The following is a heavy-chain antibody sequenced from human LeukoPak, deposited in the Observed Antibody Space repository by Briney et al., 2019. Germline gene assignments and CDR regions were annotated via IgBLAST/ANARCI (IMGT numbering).Heavy chain of an antibody. CDR1: GFTFNNYN. Sequence: PGGSLTLSCPTSGFTFNNYNMNWVRPAPGRELEWVSSINSSCSYIYYADSVKDRFTISRDNAKNSLYLQMNILGPDETAVYYCARDPYSGSSGDYYYYDMDVWGKGTTVTISS. J-gene: IGHJ6*03. CDR2: INSSCSYI. V-gene: IGHV3-21*01. CDR3: ARDPYSGSSGDYYYYDMDV. D-gene: IGHD1-26*01.